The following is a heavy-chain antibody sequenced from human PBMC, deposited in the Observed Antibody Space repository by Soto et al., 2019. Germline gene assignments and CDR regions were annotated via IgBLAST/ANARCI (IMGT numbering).Heavy chain of an antibody. CDR1: GGTFSSYA. V-gene: IGHV1-69*13. D-gene: IGHD2-2*01. Sequence: SVKVSCKASGGTFSSYAISWVRQAPGQGLEWMGGIIPISGTANYAQKFQGRVTITADESTSTAYMELSSLRSEDTAVYYCARSQGSSTSLEIYYYYYYGVDVWGQGTTVTVSS. CDR3: ARSQGSSTSLEIYYYYYYGVDV. CDR2: IIPISGTA. J-gene: IGHJ6*02.